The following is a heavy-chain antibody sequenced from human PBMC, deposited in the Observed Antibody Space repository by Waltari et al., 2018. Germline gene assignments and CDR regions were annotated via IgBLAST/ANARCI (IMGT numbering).Heavy chain of an antibody. Sequence: QVQLVESGGGVVQPGRSLRLSCAASGFTFSSYGMQWVRQAPGKGLEWVAVIWYDGSNKYYADSVKGRFTISRDNSKNTLYLQMNGLRAEDTAMYYCAKDESDYGGNPDFDYWGQGTLVTVSS. D-gene: IGHD4-17*01. CDR2: IWYDGSNK. CDR3: AKDESDYGGNPDFDY. CDR1: GFTFSSYG. J-gene: IGHJ4*02. V-gene: IGHV3-30*18.